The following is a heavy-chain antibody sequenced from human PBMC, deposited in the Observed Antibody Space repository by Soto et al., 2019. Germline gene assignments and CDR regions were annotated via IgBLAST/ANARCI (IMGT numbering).Heavy chain of an antibody. V-gene: IGHV1-69*01. CDR3: SGDPRRITIFGVVIHNWCDP. CDR2: IIPSFGTA. J-gene: IGHJ5*02. Sequence: QVQLVQSGAEVKKPGSSVKVSCKASGGTFSSYAISWVRQAPGQGLEWMGGIIPSFGTANYAQKFQGRVTITADESTSTAYMELSSLRPEDTAVYYCSGDPRRITIFGVVIHNWCDPWGQGTLVTVSS. CDR1: GGTFSSYA. D-gene: IGHD3-3*01.